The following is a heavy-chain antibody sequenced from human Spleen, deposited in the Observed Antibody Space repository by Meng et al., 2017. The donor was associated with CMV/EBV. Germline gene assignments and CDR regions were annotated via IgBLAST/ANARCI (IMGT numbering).Heavy chain of an antibody. J-gene: IGHJ4*02. V-gene: IGHV3-21*01. Sequence: GGSLRLSCAASGFIFSSYSMNWVRQAPGKGLEWVSSISSSSTYIYFADSVKGRFTISRDNAKNSLYLQMNSLRAEDTAVYYCARERERFEDYWGQGTLVTVSS. D-gene: IGHD3-16*01. CDR2: ISSSSTYI. CDR1: GFIFSSYS. CDR3: ARERERFEDY.